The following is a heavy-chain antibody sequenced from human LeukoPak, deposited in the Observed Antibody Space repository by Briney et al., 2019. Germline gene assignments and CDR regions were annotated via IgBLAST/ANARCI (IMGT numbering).Heavy chain of an antibody. CDR2: INHSGST. CDR3: ARSPYYDILTGYYPPDY. V-gene: IGHV4-34*01. Sequence: PSETLSLTCAVYGGSFSGYYWSWIRQPPGKGLEWIGEINHSGSTNYNPSLKSRVTISVDTSKNQFSLKLSSVTAADTAVYYCARSPYYDILTGYYPPDYWGQGTLVTVSS. D-gene: IGHD3-9*01. CDR1: GGSFSGYY. J-gene: IGHJ4*02.